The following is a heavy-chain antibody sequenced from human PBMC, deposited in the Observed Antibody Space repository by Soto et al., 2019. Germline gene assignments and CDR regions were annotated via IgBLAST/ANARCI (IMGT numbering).Heavy chain of an antibody. Sequence: SETLSLTCTFSGCSISSYYWSWIRQPPGKGLEWIGYIYYSGSTNYNPSLKSRVTISVDTSKTQFSLKLTSVTAADTAVYFCVSHRNYIVVSGSFFDYWSQGTLVTAPQ. CDR1: GCSISSYY. CDR3: VSHRNYIVVSGSFFDY. CDR2: IYYSGST. J-gene: IGHJ4*02. V-gene: IGHV4-59*08. D-gene: IGHD6-19*01.